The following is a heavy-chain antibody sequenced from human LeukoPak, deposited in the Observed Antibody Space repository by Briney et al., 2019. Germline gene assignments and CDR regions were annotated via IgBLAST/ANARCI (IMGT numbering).Heavy chain of an antibody. CDR2: ISSSGSPL. Sequence: GGSLRLSCAASGFTFSDYYMSWLRQAPGRGLEWISYISSSGSPLYYADSVKGRFTISRNTLYLQMNTLRAEDTAVYYCARTSGSYPINDVDYWGQGTLVTVSS. J-gene: IGHJ4*02. CDR1: GFTFSDYY. V-gene: IGHV3-11*04. CDR3: ARTSGSYPINDVDY. D-gene: IGHD1-26*01.